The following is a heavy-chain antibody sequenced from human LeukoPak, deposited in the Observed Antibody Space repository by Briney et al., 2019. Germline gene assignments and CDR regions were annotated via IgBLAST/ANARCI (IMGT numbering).Heavy chain of an antibody. D-gene: IGHD3-9*01. J-gene: IGHJ4*02. CDR2: ITGSGGET. Sequence: GGSLRLSCAASGFTFSNYAMSWVRQAPGKGLEWVSAITGSGGETYYADSVKGRFTISRDNSKNTVFLQMNSLRAEDKAVYYCAKWGDYDVLTGYYVSDYWGQGTLVSVSS. CDR1: GFTFSNYA. CDR3: AKWGDYDVLTGYYVSDY. V-gene: IGHV3-23*01.